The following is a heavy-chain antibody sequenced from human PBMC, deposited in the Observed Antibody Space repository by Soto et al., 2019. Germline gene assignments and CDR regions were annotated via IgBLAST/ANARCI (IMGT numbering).Heavy chain of an antibody. CDR2: IHHSGSI. J-gene: IGHJ4*02. Sequence: SETLSLTCTVSGDSISSDYYHWTWIRQSPGKGLEWIGYIHHSGSILYSPSFKSRLTLSVDRSKNHFTLHLTSVTAADTAIYYCATSYGNAWYTYCGQGTQVTVSS. V-gene: IGHV4-31*03. CDR1: GDSISSDYYH. CDR3: ATSYGNAWYTY. D-gene: IGHD3-10*01.